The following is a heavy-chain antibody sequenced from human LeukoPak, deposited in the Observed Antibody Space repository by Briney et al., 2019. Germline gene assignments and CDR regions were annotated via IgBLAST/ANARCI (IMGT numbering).Heavy chain of an antibody. Sequence: PSQTLSLTCTVSGGSISSGSYYWSWIRQPAGKGLEWIGRIYTSGSTNYNPSLKSRITISVDTSKNQFSVKLSSVTAADTAMYYCAKDFQLWSTITNFDYWGQGTLVTVSS. CDR1: GGSISSGSYY. J-gene: IGHJ4*02. CDR3: AKDFQLWSTITNFDY. CDR2: IYTSGST. D-gene: IGHD5-18*01. V-gene: IGHV4-61*02.